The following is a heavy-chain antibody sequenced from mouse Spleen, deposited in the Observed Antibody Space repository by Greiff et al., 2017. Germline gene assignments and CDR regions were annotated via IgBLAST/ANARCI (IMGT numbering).Heavy chain of an antibody. Sequence: EVQRVESGGGLVQPGGSLKLSCAASGFTFSSYGMSWVRQTPDKRLELVATINSNGGSTYYPDSVKGRFTISRDNAKNTLYLQMSSLKSEDTAMYYCARDGFGAYWGQGTLVTVSA. CDR2: INSNGGST. J-gene: IGHJ3*01. CDR3: ARDGFGAY. D-gene: IGHD2-2*01. CDR1: GFTFSSYG. V-gene: IGHV5-6-3*01.